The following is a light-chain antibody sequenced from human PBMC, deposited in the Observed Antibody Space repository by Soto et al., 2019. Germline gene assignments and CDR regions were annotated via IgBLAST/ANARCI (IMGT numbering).Light chain of an antibody. J-gene: IGKJ5*01. Sequence: DIEMTQSPASLSASVGDRVTISCRTSQTINNNLNWYQQRPGKAPKLLIYSSSSLMSGVPPRFSGSGSGTIFTPTISSLQPEDFATYFCQQPYIPPTTFGQGTRLAI. CDR2: SSS. V-gene: IGKV1-39*01. CDR3: QQPYIPPTT. CDR1: QTINNN.